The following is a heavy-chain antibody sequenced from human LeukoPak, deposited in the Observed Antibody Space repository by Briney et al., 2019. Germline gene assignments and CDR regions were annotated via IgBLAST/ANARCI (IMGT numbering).Heavy chain of an antibody. CDR2: INPNSGGT. D-gene: IGHD5-12*01. CDR1: GYRFTSYG. CDR3: ARAYSGYEAFDY. J-gene: IGHJ4*02. V-gene: IGHV1-2*02. Sequence: ASVKVSCKASGYRFTSYGISWVRQAPGQGLEWMGWINPNSGGTNYAQKFQGRVTMTRDTSITYMELSRLRSDDTAVYYCARAYSGYEAFDYWGQGTLVTVSS.